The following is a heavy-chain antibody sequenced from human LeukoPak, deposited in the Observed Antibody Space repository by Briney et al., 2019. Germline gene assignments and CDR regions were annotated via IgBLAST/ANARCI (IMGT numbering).Heavy chain of an antibody. V-gene: IGHV4-61*01. CDR1: GDSISSTTYY. D-gene: IGHD3-10*01. Sequence: SETLSLTCTVSGDSISSTTYYWSWIRQPPGKGLEWIGYIYYSGSTNYNPSLTSRVTISLDTSKNQFSLKLSSVTAADTAVYYCARSELLWFGGVNSGFDYWGQGTLVTVSS. CDR3: ARSELLWFGGVNSGFDY. J-gene: IGHJ4*02. CDR2: IYYSGST.